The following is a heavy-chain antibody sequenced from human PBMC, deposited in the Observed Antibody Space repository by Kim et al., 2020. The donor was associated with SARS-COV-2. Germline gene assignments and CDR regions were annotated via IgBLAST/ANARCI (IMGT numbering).Heavy chain of an antibody. CDR3: ARLGPMHYYYYGMDV. J-gene: IGHJ6*02. V-gene: IGHV5-51*01. D-gene: IGHD2-2*01. Sequence: SFQGQVTISADKSISTAYLQWSSLKASDTAMYYCARLGPMHYYYYGMDVWGQGTTVTVSS.